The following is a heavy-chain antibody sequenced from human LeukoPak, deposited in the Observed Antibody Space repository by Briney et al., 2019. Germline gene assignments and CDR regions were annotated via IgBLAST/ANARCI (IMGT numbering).Heavy chain of an antibody. CDR1: GGTFSSYA. CDR3: ARAPRVQIYDSSGYWAFDI. CDR2: IIPIFGTA. D-gene: IGHD3-22*01. Sequence: SVKVSCKASGGTFSSYAISWVRQAPGQGLEWMGGIIPIFGTANYAQKFQGRVTITTDESTSTAYMELSSLRSEDAAVYYCARAPRVQIYDSSGYWAFDIWGQGTMVSVSS. J-gene: IGHJ3*02. V-gene: IGHV1-69*05.